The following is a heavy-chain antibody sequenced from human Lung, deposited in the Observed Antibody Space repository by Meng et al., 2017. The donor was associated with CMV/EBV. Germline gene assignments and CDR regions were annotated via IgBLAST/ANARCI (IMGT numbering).Heavy chain of an antibody. CDR2: IIPICGTA. Sequence: ISWVRQAPGQGLEWMGGIIPICGTANYAQNFQGRVTITTDEARSTAYMELSSLRSEDTAVYYCARIGLCSGTTCYTGDYSSRHFDYWGQGTLVTVSS. D-gene: IGHD2-2*02. V-gene: IGHV1-69*05. J-gene: IGHJ4*02. CDR3: ARIGLCSGTTCYTGDYSSRHFDY.